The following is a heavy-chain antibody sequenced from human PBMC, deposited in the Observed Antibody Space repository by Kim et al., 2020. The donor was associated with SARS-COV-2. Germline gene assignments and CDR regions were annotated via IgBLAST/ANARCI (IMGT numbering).Heavy chain of an antibody. V-gene: IGHV3-21*01. D-gene: IGHD3-22*01. J-gene: IGHJ4*02. CDR3: ARHKYYYDSSGPDY. Sequence: DSVKGRFTISRDNAKNSLYLQMNSLRAEDTAVYYCARHKYYYDSSGPDYWGQGTLVTVSS.